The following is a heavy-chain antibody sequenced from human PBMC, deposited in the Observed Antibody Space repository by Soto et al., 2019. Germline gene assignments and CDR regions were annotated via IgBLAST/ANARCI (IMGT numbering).Heavy chain of an antibody. V-gene: IGHV4-34*01. CDR3: ARGGTCSGGSCYLGWFDP. CDR2: LTHSGST. J-gene: IGHJ5*02. CDR1: GGSFSGYY. D-gene: IGHD2-15*01. Sequence: QVQLQQWGAGLLKPSETLSLTCAVYGGSFSGYYWSWIRQPPGKGLEWIGELTHSGSTNYNPSLKSRVTIAVDTSKNQFSLKLSSVTAADTAVYYCARGGTCSGGSCYLGWFDPWGQGTLVTVSS.